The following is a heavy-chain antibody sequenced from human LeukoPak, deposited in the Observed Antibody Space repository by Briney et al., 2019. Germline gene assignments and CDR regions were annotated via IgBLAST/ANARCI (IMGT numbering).Heavy chain of an antibody. Sequence: SETLSLTCAIYSESFSGYFWSWIRQPPGKRLEWIGEINHSGSTNYNPSLKSRVTISVDTSKNQFSLKLSSVTAADTAVYYCARGARRNWFDPWGQGTLVTVSS. J-gene: IGHJ5*02. CDR1: SESFSGYF. CDR3: ARGARRNWFDP. V-gene: IGHV4-34*01. CDR2: INHSGST. D-gene: IGHD1-14*01.